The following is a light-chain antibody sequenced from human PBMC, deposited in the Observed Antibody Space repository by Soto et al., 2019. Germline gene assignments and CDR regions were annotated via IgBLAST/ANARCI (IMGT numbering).Light chain of an antibody. CDR3: TSYTNINYVI. CDR2: EVS. J-gene: IGLJ2*01. V-gene: IGLV2-14*01. CDR1: NSDIGDYDY. Sequence: QSVLTQPAAVSGSPGQSITISCAGTNSDIGDYDYVSWYQHHPGKAPRLLIYEVSSRPSGVANRFSASKSGNTATLTISGLQADDEADYYCTSYTNINYVIFGGGTKLTVL.